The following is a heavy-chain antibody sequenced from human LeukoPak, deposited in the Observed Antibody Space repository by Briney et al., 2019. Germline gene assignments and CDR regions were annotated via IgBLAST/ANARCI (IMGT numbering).Heavy chain of an antibody. CDR2: IFPDDSDT. Sequence: GESLKISCKGSGYNFAHDRIGWVRQMPGKGLEWMGIIFPDDSDTIYSPSFQGQVTISADKSINTAYLQWSNLKASDSAIYYCARQESEMTTPANRYFDLWGQGTLITVSS. CDR3: ARQESEMTTPANRYFDL. J-gene: IGHJ4*02. D-gene: IGHD5-24*01. CDR1: GYNFAHDR. V-gene: IGHV5-51*01.